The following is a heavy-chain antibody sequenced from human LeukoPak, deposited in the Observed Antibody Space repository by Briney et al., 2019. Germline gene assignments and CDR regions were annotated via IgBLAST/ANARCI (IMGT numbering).Heavy chain of an antibody. D-gene: IGHD7-27*01. Sequence: GGSLRLSCAASGFTFDDYAMHCVRQAPGKGLEWVSGISWNSGSIGYADSVKGRFTISRDNAKNSLYLQMNSLRAEDTAVYYCARAQLGHDNWFDPWGQGTLVTVSS. CDR3: ARAQLGHDNWFDP. CDR1: GFTFDDYA. CDR2: ISWNSGSI. V-gene: IGHV3-9*01. J-gene: IGHJ5*02.